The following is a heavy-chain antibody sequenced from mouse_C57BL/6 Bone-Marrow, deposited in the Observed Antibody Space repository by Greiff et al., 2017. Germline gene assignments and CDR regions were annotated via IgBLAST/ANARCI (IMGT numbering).Heavy chain of an antibody. Sequence: EVRLMESGPELVKPGASVKISCKASGYSFTGYYMNWVKQSPEKSLEWIGEINPSTGGTTYNQKFKAKATLTVDKSSSTAYMQLKSLTSEDSAVYYCAREGSGLDYWGQGTTLTVSS. J-gene: IGHJ2*01. V-gene: IGHV1-42*01. CDR3: AREGSGLDY. CDR2: INPSTGGT. CDR1: GYSFTGYY. D-gene: IGHD1-1*01.